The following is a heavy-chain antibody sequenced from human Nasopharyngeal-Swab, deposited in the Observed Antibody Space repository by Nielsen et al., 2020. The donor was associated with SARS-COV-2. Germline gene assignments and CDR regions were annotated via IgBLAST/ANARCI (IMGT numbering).Heavy chain of an antibody. Sequence: WVGQAPGQGLEWMGWINTNTGNPTYAQGFTGRFVFSLDTSVSTAYLQISSLKAEDTAVYYCARLIAAPRSNWFDPWGQGTLVTVSS. J-gene: IGHJ5*02. V-gene: IGHV7-4-1*02. CDR2: INTNTGNP. CDR3: ARLIAAPRSNWFDP. D-gene: IGHD6-6*01.